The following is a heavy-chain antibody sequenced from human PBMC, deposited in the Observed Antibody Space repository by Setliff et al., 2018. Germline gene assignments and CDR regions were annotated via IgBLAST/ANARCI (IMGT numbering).Heavy chain of an antibody. CDR1: GYSISSDYY. V-gene: IGHV4-38-2*02. CDR2: IYHSGST. CDR3: AREDASGSARRFDP. Sequence: SETLSLTCAVSGYSISSDYYWGWIRQPPGKGLEWIGSIYHSGSTYYNPSLKSRVTMSVDTSKNHFSLELSSVTAADTAVYYCAREDASGSARRFDPWGQGTLVTVSS. J-gene: IGHJ5*02. D-gene: IGHD3-10*01.